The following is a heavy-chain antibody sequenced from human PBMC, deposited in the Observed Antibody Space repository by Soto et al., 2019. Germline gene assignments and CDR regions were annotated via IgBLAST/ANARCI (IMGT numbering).Heavy chain of an antibody. Sequence: QVQLVQSGAEVKKPASSVKVSCKAPGGTFSTYAISWVRQAPGQGLEWMGGIIPMFGTANYAQRFQDRVTITADESTNTVYMELSSLRSEDTAVYFCASGILLWLRRINNGYSGWGQGTLVTVSS. D-gene: IGHD5-12*01. CDR1: GGTFSTYA. CDR3: ASGILLWLRRINNGYSG. J-gene: IGHJ4*02. CDR2: IIPMFGTA. V-gene: IGHV1-69*12.